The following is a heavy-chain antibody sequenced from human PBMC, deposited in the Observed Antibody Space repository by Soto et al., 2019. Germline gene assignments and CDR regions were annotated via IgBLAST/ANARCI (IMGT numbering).Heavy chain of an antibody. V-gene: IGHV3-49*04. Sequence: GGSLRLSCATSGFSFGDYGMTWVREAPGKGLEWVGFIRSNTYGGTIQYAASVKGRLAISRDDSESIAYLQMNSPKTEDTAVYYCPRSYYTDSVGYYNNWGQGPLLALST. CDR1: GFSFGDYG. D-gene: IGHD3-22*01. CDR2: IRSNTYGGTI. J-gene: IGHJ4*02. CDR3: PRSYYTDSVGYYNN.